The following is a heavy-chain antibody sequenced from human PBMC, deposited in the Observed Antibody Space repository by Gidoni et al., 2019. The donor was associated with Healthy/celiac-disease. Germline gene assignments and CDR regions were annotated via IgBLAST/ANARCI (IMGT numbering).Heavy chain of an antibody. D-gene: IGHD3-22*01. V-gene: IGHV3-23*01. J-gene: IGHJ4*02. Sequence: EVQLLESGGGLVQPGGSLRLSCAASGFTFSSYAMSWVRQAPGKGLEGVSAISGSGGSTYYADSVKGRFTISRDNSKNTLYLQMNSLRAEDTAVYYCAKGVGAVVITDHFDYWGQGTLVTVSS. CDR2: ISGSGGST. CDR1: GFTFSSYA. CDR3: AKGVGAVVITDHFDY.